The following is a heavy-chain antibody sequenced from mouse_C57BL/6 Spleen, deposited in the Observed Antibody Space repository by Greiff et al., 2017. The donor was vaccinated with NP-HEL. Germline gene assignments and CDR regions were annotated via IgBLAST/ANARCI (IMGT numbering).Heavy chain of an antibody. CDR1: GSNIKDYY. CDR2: IDPEDGET. J-gene: IGHJ1*03. V-gene: IGHV14-2*01. Sequence: VQLQQSGAELVKPGASVKLSCTASGSNIKDYYMHWVKQRTEQGLEWIGRIDPEDGETKYAPKFQGKATITADTSSNTAYLQLSSLTTENTAVYYCAREGDCKSGYFDVWGTGTTVTVSS. CDR3: AREGDCKSGYFDV.